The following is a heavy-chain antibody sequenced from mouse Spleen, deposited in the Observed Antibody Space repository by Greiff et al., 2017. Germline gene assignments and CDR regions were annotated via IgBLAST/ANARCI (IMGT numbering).Heavy chain of an antibody. Sequence: EVKLVESGGGLVKPGGSLKLSCAASGFTFSSYAMSWVRQTPEKRLEWVATISDGGSYTYYPDNVKGRFTISRDNAKNNLYLQMSHLKSEDTAMYYCARYDYQVYYFDYWGQGTTLTVSS. V-gene: IGHV5-4*03. J-gene: IGHJ2*01. CDR2: ISDGGSYT. CDR3: ARYDYQVYYFDY. D-gene: IGHD2-4*01. CDR1: GFTFSSYA.